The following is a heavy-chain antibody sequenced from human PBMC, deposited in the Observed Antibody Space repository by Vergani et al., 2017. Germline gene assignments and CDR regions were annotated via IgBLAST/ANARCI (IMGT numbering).Heavy chain of an antibody. CDR3: ARNREVRGVMGGMDV. CDR1: GYTFTDYY. J-gene: IGHJ6*02. Sequence: QVQLLQSGAEVKKPGASVKVSCKASGYTFTDYYIHWVRQAPGQGLEWMGWINPNSGGTNYAQKFQGRVTMTRDTSISTAYMELNRLKFDDTAVYYCARNREVRGVMGGMDVWGQGTTVTVSS. CDR2: INPNSGGT. V-gene: IGHV1-2*02. D-gene: IGHD3-10*01.